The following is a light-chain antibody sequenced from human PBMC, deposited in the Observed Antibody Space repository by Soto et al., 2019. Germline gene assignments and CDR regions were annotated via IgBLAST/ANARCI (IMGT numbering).Light chain of an antibody. Sequence: EIVLTQSPGTLSWSRGEGATLSCRASERVASLAWYQQKPGQAPRLLIYGASTRATGIPDRFSGSGSGTDFTLTISRLEPEDFAVYYCQYYGGSPRTFGRGTKVDI. J-gene: IGKJ1*01. CDR2: GAS. V-gene: IGKV3-20*01. CDR3: QYYGGSPRT. CDR1: ERVAS.